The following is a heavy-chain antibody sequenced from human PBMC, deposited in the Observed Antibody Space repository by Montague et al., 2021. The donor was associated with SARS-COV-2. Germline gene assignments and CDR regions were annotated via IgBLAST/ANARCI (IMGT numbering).Heavy chain of an antibody. CDR1: GGSISSSKYY. J-gene: IGHJ6*02. V-gene: IGHV4-61*02. D-gene: IGHD2-2*01. Sequence: TLSLTCTVSGGSISSSKYYWSWIRQPAGKGLEWIGRMYTSGSTNYNPSLKSRVTISVDTSKNQFSLKLRSVTAADTAVYYCARVPYRLLFVPRYYGMDVWGQGTTVTVSS. CDR2: MYTSGST. CDR3: ARVPYRLLFVPRYYGMDV.